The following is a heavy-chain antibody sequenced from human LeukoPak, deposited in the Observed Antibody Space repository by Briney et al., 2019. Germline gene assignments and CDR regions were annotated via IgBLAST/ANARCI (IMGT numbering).Heavy chain of an antibody. V-gene: IGHV1-46*01. D-gene: IGHD6-19*01. J-gene: IGHJ4*02. Sequence: ASAKVSCKASGYTFTSYYMHWVRQAPGQGLEWMGIINPSGGSTSYAQKFQGRVTMTRDTSTSTVYMELSSLRSEDTAVYYGARSGYSSGWYPDFDYWGQGTLVTVSS. CDR3: ARSGYSSGWYPDFDY. CDR2: INPSGGST. CDR1: GYTFTSYY.